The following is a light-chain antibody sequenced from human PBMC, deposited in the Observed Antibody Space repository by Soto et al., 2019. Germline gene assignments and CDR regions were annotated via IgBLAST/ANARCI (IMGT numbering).Light chain of an antibody. CDR1: QNINSW. CDR3: QQYKSYWT. Sequence: DIQITQSPSTLSASLGDRVTITCRASQNINSWLAWYQQKPGKAPNLLIYKASSLENGVPSRLSGSGSGTEFTLTISSLQPDDFATYYRQQYKSYWTFGQGTKVEIK. CDR2: KAS. V-gene: IGKV1-5*03. J-gene: IGKJ1*01.